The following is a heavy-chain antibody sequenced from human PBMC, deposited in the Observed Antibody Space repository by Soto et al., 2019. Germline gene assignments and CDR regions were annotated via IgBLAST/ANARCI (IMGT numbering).Heavy chain of an antibody. V-gene: IGHV1-2*02. J-gene: IGHJ6*02. CDR2: INPNSGGT. D-gene: IGHD6-19*01. CDR1: GYTFTDYY. Sequence: ASVKVSCKASGYTFTDYYIHCVRQAPGQVLEWMGWINPNSGGTSYTQKFQGRVTMTRDTSISTAYMEVSRLRSDDTAVYYCARELEKYSRGWYFSYGMDVWGQGTMVTVSS. CDR3: ARELEKYSRGWYFSYGMDV.